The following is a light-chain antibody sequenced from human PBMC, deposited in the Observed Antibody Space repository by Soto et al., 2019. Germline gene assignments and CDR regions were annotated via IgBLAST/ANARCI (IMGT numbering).Light chain of an antibody. J-gene: IGKJ1*01. V-gene: IGKV3-20*01. CDR1: QSLSSSY. CDR2: GAS. Sequence: EIVLTQSPGTLSLSPGERATLSCRASQSLSSSYLAWYQQKPGQAPRLLIFGASIRVTGIPDRFSGSGSGTDFTLTISRLEPEDFAVYYCQQYGSSGTFGQGTKVDIK. CDR3: QQYGSSGT.